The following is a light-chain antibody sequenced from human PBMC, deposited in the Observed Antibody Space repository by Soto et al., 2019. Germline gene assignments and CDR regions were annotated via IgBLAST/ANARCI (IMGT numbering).Light chain of an antibody. J-gene: IGKJ1*01. V-gene: IGKV3-20*01. CDR1: QSVSSSY. Sequence: EIVLTQSPGTLSLSPGERATLSCRASQSVSSSYLAWYQQKPGQAPRLLISDASNRATGIPVRFSGSGSGTDFTLTISRLEPEDFAVYYCHQYDSWTFGQGTKVDIK. CDR3: HQYDSWT. CDR2: DAS.